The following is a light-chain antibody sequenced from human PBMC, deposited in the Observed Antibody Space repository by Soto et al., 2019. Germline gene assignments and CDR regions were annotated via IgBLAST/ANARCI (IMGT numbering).Light chain of an antibody. Sequence: IVMTQSPSTLPVSPGERATLSCTSSQSVNIYLAWYQQKPGQAPRLLIFGATYRATGIPARFSGSGSGTEFNLTISSLQSEDFAVYFCQQYDDWLRLTFGGGTKVDIK. V-gene: IGKV3D-15*01. J-gene: IGKJ4*01. CDR1: QSVNIY. CDR3: QQYDDWLRLT. CDR2: GAT.